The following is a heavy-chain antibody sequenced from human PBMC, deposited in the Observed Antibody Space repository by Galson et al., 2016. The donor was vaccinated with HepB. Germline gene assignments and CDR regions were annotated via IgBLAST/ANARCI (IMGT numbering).Heavy chain of an antibody. CDR1: GYWFSNYW. Sequence: QSGAEVKKPGDSLKISCKVSGYWFSNYWIGWVRQMPGKGLEWMGIIYPHDSDTRYSPSFQGQVTISADKSISTTYLQWRSLKASDTAIYYCARGWELHDYWGQGILVTVSS. V-gene: IGHV5-51*01. CDR3: ARGWELHDY. CDR2: IYPHDSDT. D-gene: IGHD1-26*01. J-gene: IGHJ4*02.